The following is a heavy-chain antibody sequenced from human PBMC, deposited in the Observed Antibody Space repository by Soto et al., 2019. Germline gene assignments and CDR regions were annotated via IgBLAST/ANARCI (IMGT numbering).Heavy chain of an antibody. V-gene: IGHV4-4*07. J-gene: IGHJ6*02. CDR1: GGSISSYY. CDR2: VYTSGST. CDR3: ARDRPIVATSGYGMDV. Sequence: SETLSLTCTVSGGSISSYYWSWIRQPAGKGLEWIGRVYTSGSTNYNPSLSSRVTMSVDTSKNQFSLKLNSVPAADTAVYYWARDRPIVATSGYGMDVWGQGPAVTVSS. D-gene: IGHD5-12*01.